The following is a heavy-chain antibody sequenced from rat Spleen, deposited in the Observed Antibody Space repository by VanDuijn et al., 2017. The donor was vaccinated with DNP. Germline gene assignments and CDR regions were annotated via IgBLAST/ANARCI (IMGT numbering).Heavy chain of an antibody. CDR3: ARHDYDRPNDFYGMDV. J-gene: IGHJ4*01. CDR2: ISTSGGST. V-gene: IGHV5-25*01. CDR1: GFTFSNYD. D-gene: IGHD1-12*01. Sequence: EVQLVESGGGLVQPGRSLKLSCAASGFTFSNYDMAWVRQAPTKGLEWVASISTSGGSTYYRDSVKGRFTVSRDNARSVLFLEMGSLRPEDTATYYCARHDYDRPNDFYGMDVWGQGTSVIVSS.